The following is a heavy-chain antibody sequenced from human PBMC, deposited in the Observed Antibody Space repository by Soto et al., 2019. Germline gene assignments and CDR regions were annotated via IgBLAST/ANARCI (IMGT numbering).Heavy chain of an antibody. Sequence: EVQLAESGGGLIQPGGSLRLSCAASGFTVSSDYMSWVRQAPGKGLQWASVIYSGGSTYYADSVKGRFTISRDNSKNTLYLQMNSLRAEDTAVYYCARASYDGGTRAPDAFDIWGQGTMVTVSS. V-gene: IGHV3-53*01. D-gene: IGHD2-15*01. CDR2: IYSGGST. J-gene: IGHJ3*02. CDR3: ARASYDGGTRAPDAFDI. CDR1: GFTVSSDY.